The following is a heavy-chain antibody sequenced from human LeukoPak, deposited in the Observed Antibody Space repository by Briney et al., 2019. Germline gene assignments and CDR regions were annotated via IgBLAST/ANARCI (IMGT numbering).Heavy chain of an antibody. CDR1: GFTFSNAR. CDR3: TTDYGSGSYHYFNY. J-gene: IGHJ4*02. Sequence: PGGSLRLSCAASGFTFSNARMSWVRQAPNKGLEWVGRSKTKTDGGTTDYAAPVKGRFTISRDDSKDTLYLQMNSLKSEETAVYYCTTDYGSGSYHYFNYWGQGTLVTVSS. CDR2: SKTKTDGGTT. D-gene: IGHD3-10*01. V-gene: IGHV3-15*01.